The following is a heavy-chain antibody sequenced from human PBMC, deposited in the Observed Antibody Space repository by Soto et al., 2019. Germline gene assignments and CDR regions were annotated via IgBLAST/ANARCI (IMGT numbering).Heavy chain of an antibody. D-gene: IGHD2-15*01. J-gene: IGHJ4*02. V-gene: IGHV4-34*01. CDR2: INHSGST. CDR1: GGSFSGYY. CDR3: VKDVVFWP. Sequence: PSETLSLTCAVYGGSFSGYYWSWIRQPPGKGLEWIGEINHSGSTNYNPSLKSRVTISRDNSKNTLSLQMSSLRGDDTAMYYCVKDVVFWPWGQGTLVTVSS.